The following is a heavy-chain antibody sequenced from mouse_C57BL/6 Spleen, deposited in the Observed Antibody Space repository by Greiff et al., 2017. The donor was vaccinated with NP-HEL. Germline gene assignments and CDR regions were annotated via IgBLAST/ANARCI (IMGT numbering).Heavy chain of an antibody. Sequence: QVQLQQSGPELVKPGASVKISCKASGYAFSSSWMNWVKQRPGKGLEWIGRIYPGDGDTNYNGKFKGKATLTADKSSSTAYMQLSSLTSEDSAVYFCACEGINYSGSSYRYFDVWGTGTTVTVSS. CDR1: GYAFSSSW. CDR2: IYPGDGDT. CDR3: ACEGINYSGSSYRYFDV. D-gene: IGHD1-1*01. V-gene: IGHV1-82*01. J-gene: IGHJ1*03.